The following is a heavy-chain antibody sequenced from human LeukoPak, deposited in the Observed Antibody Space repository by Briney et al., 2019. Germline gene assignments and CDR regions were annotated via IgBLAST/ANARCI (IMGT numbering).Heavy chain of an antibody. D-gene: IGHD5-24*01. CDR1: GGSFSGYY. Sequence: PSETLSLTCAVYGGSFSGYYWSWIRQPPGKGLEWIGYIYYSGSTNYNPSLKSRVTISVDTSKNQFSLKLSSVTAADTAVYYCARAGGEMATTYYFDYWGQGTLVTVSS. CDR3: ARAGGEMATTYYFDY. CDR2: IYYSGST. J-gene: IGHJ4*02. V-gene: IGHV4-59*01.